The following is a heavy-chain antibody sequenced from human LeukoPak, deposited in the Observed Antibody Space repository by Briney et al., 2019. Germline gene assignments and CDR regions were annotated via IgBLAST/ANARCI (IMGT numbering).Heavy chain of an antibody. J-gene: IGHJ4*02. Sequence: SETLSLTCTVSGGSISSGGYYWSWIRQPPGKGLEWIGYIYHSGSTYYNPSLKSRVTISVDRSKNQFSLKLSSVTAADTAVYYCAREDYSSGWSIDYWGQGTLVTVSS. CDR1: GGSISSGGYY. D-gene: IGHD6-19*01. CDR3: AREDYSSGWSIDY. CDR2: IYHSGST. V-gene: IGHV4-30-2*01.